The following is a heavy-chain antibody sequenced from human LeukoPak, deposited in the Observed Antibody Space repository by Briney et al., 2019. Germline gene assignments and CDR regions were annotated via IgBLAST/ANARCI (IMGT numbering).Heavy chain of an antibody. V-gene: IGHV3-74*01. D-gene: IGHD3-10*01. Sequence: PGGSLRLSCAASGFIFSNYNMNWVRQAPGKGLVWVSRVDGYGRTTTYAGSLKGRFIISRDNAKGTLYLQLRNLRVDDTAIYYCVRGDSGESVSLDYWGQGTLVTVSS. CDR3: VRGDSGESVSLDY. CDR1: GFIFSNYN. CDR2: VDGYGRTT. J-gene: IGHJ4*02.